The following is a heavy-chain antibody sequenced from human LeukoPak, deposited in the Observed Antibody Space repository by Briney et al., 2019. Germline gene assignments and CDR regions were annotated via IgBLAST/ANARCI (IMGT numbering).Heavy chain of an antibody. D-gene: IGHD2-2*01. J-gene: IGHJ3*02. V-gene: IGHV1-8*03. CDR1: GYTFTSYD. Sequence: ASVKVSCKASGYTFTSYDINWVRQATGQGLEWMGWMNPNSGNTGYAQKFQGRVTITRNTSISTAYMELSSLRSDDTAVYYCARTVVPAAKPRPDAFDIWGQGTMVTVSS. CDR2: MNPNSGNT. CDR3: ARTVVPAAKPRPDAFDI.